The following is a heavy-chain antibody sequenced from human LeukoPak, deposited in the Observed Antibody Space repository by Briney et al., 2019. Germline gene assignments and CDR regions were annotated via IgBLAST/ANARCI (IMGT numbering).Heavy chain of an antibody. CDR2: IYSGGST. Sequence: GGSLRLSCAASGFTVSSNYMSWVRQAPGKGLGWVSVIYSGGSTYYADSVKGRFTISRDNSKNTPYLQMNSLRAEDTAVYYCARLDNYYDSSGEDYWGQGTLVTVSS. CDR3: ARLDNYYDSSGEDY. J-gene: IGHJ4*02. CDR1: GFTVSSNY. D-gene: IGHD3-22*01. V-gene: IGHV3-53*01.